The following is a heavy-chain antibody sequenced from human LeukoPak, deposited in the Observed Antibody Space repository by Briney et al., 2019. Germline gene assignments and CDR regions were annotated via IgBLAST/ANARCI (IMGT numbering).Heavy chain of an antibody. CDR2: INPSGGSR. CDR3: ARGGPEYLSDY. V-gene: IGHV1-46*01. D-gene: IGHD2-2*02. J-gene: IGHJ4*02. Sequence: GASVKVSCKASGYTFTGYYMHWVRQAPGQGLEWMGIINPSGGSRSYAQKFQGRVTMTRDTSTSTVYMELSSLRSEDTAVYYCARGGPEYLSDYWGQGTLVTVSS. CDR1: GYTFTGYY.